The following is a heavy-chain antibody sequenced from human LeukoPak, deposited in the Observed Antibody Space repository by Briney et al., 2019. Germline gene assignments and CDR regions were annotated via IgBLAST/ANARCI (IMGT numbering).Heavy chain of an antibody. CDR1: GFAFSSYN. V-gene: IGHV3-48*01. CDR2: ISGSSSTI. J-gene: IGHJ4*02. Sequence: PGGSLRLSCAGSGFAFSSYNMNWVRQAPGKGLEWISYISGSSSTIYYADSVKGRFTISRDNAKKSVYLQMNSLRAEDTAVYYCARDSPPDYWGQGTLVTASS. CDR3: ARDSPPDY.